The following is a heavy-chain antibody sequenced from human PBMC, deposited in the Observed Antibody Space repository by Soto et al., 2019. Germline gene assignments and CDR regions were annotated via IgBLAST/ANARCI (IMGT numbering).Heavy chain of an antibody. CDR2: IYHSGST. D-gene: IGHD1-1*01. J-gene: IGHJ4*02. V-gene: IGHV4-30-2*01. CDR3: ARSASTVTTLDY. Sequence: QLQLQESGSGLGKPSQTLSLICAVCGGSISSGGYSWSWIRQPPGKGLEWVGYIYHSGSTYYNPSLKSRVTISVDRSKNQFSLKLSSVTAADTAVYYCARSASTVTTLDYWGQGTMVTVSS. CDR1: GGSISSGGYS.